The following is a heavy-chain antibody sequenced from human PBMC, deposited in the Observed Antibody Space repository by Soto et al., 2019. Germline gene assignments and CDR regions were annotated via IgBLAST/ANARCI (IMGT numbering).Heavy chain of an antibody. CDR2: INHSGST. CDR1: GGSFSGYY. V-gene: IGHV4-34*01. CDR3: ARGRSLLLWFGEYANWFDP. J-gene: IGHJ5*02. D-gene: IGHD3-10*01. Sequence: SETLSLTCAVYGGSFSGYYWSWIRQPPGKGLEWIGEINHSGSTNYNPSLKSRVTISVDTSKNQFSLKLSSVTAADTAVYYCARGRSLLLWFGEYANWFDPWGQGTLVTVSS.